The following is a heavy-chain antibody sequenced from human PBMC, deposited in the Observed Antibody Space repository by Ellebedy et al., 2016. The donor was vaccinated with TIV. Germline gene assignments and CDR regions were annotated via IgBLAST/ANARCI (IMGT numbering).Heavy chain of an antibody. D-gene: IGHD6-19*01. Sequence: SETLSLTXTVSGGSISTYYWGWIRQPPGKGLEWIGYIYSSGTTNYNPSLKSRVTISIDTSKNQFSLKLSSLTAADTAVYYCARRGGAVASHFYFDYWGQGTLVTVSS. CDR2: IYSSGTT. V-gene: IGHV4-59*01. CDR3: ARRGGAVASHFYFDY. J-gene: IGHJ4*02. CDR1: GGSISTYY.